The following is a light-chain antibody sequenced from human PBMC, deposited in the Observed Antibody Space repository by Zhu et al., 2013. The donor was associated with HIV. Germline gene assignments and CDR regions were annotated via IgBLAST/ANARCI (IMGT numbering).Light chain of an antibody. V-gene: IGKV4-1*01. CDR1: QSVLYSSINKNS. J-gene: IGKJ1*01. CDR2: WAS. CDR3: QQYYNIPRT. Sequence: DIVMTQSPDSLVVSLGERATINCKSSQSVLYSSINKNSLAWYQQKPGQPPKLLIYWASARESGVPDRFTGSGSGTDFTLTISSLQAEDVATYYCQQYYNIPRTFGQGTKVEIK.